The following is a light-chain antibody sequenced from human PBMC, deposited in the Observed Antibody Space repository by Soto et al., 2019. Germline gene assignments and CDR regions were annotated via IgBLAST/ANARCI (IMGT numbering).Light chain of an antibody. J-gene: IGKJ1*01. Sequence: EIVLTQSPGTLSLSPGDRATLSCRASQSVSSGYLAWYQQKPGQAPRLLIYGASSRATGIPDRFSGSGSGTDFTLTIIRLEPEDVAVYYCQQYGSSPWTFGQGTKVDIK. CDR3: QQYGSSPWT. V-gene: IGKV3-20*01. CDR2: GAS. CDR1: QSVSSGY.